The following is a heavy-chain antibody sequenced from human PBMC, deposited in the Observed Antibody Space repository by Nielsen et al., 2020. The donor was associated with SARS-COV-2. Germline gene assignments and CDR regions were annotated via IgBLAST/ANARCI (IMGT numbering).Heavy chain of an antibody. CDR3: AEYSSSQDGMDV. CDR1: GGTFSSYA. V-gene: IGHV1-69*13. D-gene: IGHD6-6*01. Sequence: SVKVSCKASGGTFSSYAISWVRQAPGQGLEWMGGIIPIFGTANYAQKFQGRVTITADESTSTAYMELSSLRSEDTAVYYCAEYSSSQDGMDVWGQGTTVTVSS. CDR2: IIPIFGTA. J-gene: IGHJ6*02.